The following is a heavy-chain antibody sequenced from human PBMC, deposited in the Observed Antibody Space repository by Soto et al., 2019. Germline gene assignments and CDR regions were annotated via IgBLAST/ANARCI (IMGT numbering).Heavy chain of an antibody. CDR1: GVSLSNYA. D-gene: IGHD2-2*01. CDR2: IITIYNTA. Sequence: QVQLVQSGAEVKKPGSSVKVSCKASGVSLSNYAISWVRQAPGQGLEWMGGIITIYNTATYSPKSQGRVTITADTSTNTAYMELSSLRSDDTAVYYCAKLRPTSGVRPYIYAPKVPFDNWGQGTQVTVSS. CDR3: AKLRPTSGVRPYIYAPKVPFDN. J-gene: IGHJ4*02. V-gene: IGHV1-69*06.